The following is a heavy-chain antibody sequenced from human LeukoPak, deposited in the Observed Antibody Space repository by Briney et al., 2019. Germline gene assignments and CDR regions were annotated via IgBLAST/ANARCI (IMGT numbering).Heavy chain of an antibody. CDR2: ISGSGGST. J-gene: IGHJ4*02. V-gene: IGHV3-23*01. Sequence: GGSLRLSCAASGFTFSDYAMSWVRQAPGKGLEWVSVISGSGGSTYYADSVMGRFTISRDNSKNTLYLQMKSLRAEDTAVYYCARDGGVVVVTYDHWGQGTLVTVPS. CDR1: GFTFSDYA. CDR3: ARDGGVVVVTYDH. D-gene: IGHD2-21*02.